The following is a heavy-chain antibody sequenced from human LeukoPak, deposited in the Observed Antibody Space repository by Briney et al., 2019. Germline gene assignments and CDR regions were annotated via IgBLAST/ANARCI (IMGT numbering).Heavy chain of an antibody. D-gene: IGHD5-12*01. J-gene: IGHJ4*02. V-gene: IGHV3-23*01. CDR2: ISGSGGST. CDR1: GFTFSSYA. CDR3: AKDLSGYDDY. Sequence: GGSLRLSCAASGFTFSSYAMSWVRQAPGKGLEWVSAISGSGGSTYYADSVKGRFTSSRDNSKNTQYLQMNSLRAEDTAVYYCAKDLSGYDDYWGQGTLVTVSS.